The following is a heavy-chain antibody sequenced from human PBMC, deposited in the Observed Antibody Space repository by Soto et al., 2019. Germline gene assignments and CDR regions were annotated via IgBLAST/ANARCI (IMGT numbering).Heavy chain of an antibody. CDR2: IIPIFGTA. V-gene: IGHV1-69*06. CDR3: ARSGGDYDQIHYVMDV. J-gene: IGHJ6*02. CDR1: GGTFSSYA. Sequence: QLQLVQSGAEVKKPGSSVKVSCKASGGTFSSYAISWVRQAPGQGLEWMGGIIPIFGTANYAQKFQGRVTINADKSTSKAYRELSSLRSEDTAVYYCARSGGDYDQIHYVMDVWGQGTTVTVSS. D-gene: IGHD4-17*01.